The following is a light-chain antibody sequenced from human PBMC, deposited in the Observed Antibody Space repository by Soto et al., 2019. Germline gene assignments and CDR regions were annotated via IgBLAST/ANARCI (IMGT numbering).Light chain of an antibody. CDR2: DAS. J-gene: IGKJ3*01. CDR3: QQHSNWPPGRFT. V-gene: IGKV3-11*01. Sequence: EIVLTQSPATLSLSPGERATLSCRASQSVSSYLAWYQQKPGQAPRLLIYDASNRATGIPARFSGSGSGTDFTLTITSLEPEDFAVYYCQQHSNWPPGRFTFGPGTKVDIK. CDR1: QSVSSY.